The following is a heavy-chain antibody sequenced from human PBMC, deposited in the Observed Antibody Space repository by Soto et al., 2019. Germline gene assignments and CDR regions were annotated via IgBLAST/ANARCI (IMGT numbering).Heavy chain of an antibody. J-gene: IGHJ6*02. CDR1: GFTFDDYA. CDR3: AKDKSCGTYYYYGMDV. CDR2: ISWNSGRI. Sequence: EVQLVESGGGLVQPGRSLRLSCAASGFTFDDYAMHWVRQAPGKGLEWVSGISWNSGRIGYADSVKGRFTISRDNAKNXLYLKMSSLGAEVTVLYYCAKDKSCGTYYYYGMDVWGQGTTVTDSS. V-gene: IGHV3-9*01.